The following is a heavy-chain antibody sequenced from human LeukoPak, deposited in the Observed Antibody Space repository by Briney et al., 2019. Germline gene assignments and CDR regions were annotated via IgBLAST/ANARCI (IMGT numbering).Heavy chain of an antibody. Sequence: GGSLRLSCAASGFTFSSDWMHWVRQAPGKGLVWVSRVNNDGSSTSYADSAKGRFTISRDNAKNTLYLQMNSVRAEDTAVYYCARNYDILTGYAYYFDYWGQGTLVTVSS. J-gene: IGHJ4*02. V-gene: IGHV3-74*01. D-gene: IGHD3-9*01. CDR3: ARNYDILTGYAYYFDY. CDR1: GFTFSSDW. CDR2: VNNDGSST.